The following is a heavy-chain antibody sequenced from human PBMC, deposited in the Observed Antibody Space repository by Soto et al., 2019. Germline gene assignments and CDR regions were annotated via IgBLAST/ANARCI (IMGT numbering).Heavy chain of an antibody. J-gene: IGHJ4*01. Sequence: EVQLVESGGGLVQPGGSLRLSCAASGFTFSKYWMHWVRQAPGKGLVWVSRINSDGSSTNYADSVKGRFTISRDNAKNTLYLRMKGLRAEDTAVYYCTSPDYHDSSRDDLDEWGQGTLVTVSS. V-gene: IGHV3-74*01. D-gene: IGHD3-22*01. CDR1: GFTFSKYW. CDR3: TSPDYHDSSRDDLDE. CDR2: INSDGSST.